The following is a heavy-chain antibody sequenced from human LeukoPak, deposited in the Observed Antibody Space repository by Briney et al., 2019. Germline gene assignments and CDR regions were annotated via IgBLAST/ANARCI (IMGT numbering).Heavy chain of an antibody. V-gene: IGHV4-4*07. CDR3: AREAMVVAARWFDP. CDR1: GGSISSCY. CDR2: IYTSGST. J-gene: IGHJ5*02. D-gene: IGHD2-15*01. Sequence: SETLSLTCTVSGGSISSCYWSWIRQPAGKGLQWIGRIYTSGSTNYNPSLKSRVTMSVDTSKNQFSLKLSSVTAADTAVYYCAREAMVVAARWFDPWGQGTLVTVSS.